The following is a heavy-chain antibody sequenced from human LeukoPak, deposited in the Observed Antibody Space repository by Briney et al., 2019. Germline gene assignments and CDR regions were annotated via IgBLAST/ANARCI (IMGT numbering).Heavy chain of an antibody. D-gene: IGHD6-6*01. V-gene: IGHV3-23*01. CDR3: QLATDC. CDR1: GFDFSNHP. CDR2: ISGNGNT. Sequence: GGSLRLSCAASGFDFSNHPMSWVRQAPGKGLEWLSTISGNGNTYYADSVKGRFTTSRDNSKNMLSVQMNSLTAGDTATYYCQLATDCWGQGTLVIVSS. J-gene: IGHJ4*02.